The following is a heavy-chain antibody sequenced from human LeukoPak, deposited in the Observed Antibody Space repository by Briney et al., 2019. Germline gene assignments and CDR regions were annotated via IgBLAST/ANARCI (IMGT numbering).Heavy chain of an antibody. CDR3: ARDIVVVPAASFSYYYDMDV. V-gene: IGHV3-21*01. J-gene: IGHJ6*02. Sequence: GGSLRLSCAASGFTFGSYSMNWVRQAPGKGLEWVSFISSSSSYIYYADSVKGRFTISRDNAKNSLYLQMNSLRAEDTAVYYCARDIVVVPAASFSYYYDMDVWGQGTTVTVSS. CDR2: ISSSSSYI. D-gene: IGHD2-2*01. CDR1: GFTFGSYS.